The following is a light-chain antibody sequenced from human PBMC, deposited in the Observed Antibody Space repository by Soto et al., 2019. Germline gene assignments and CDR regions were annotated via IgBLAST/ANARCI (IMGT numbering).Light chain of an antibody. CDR3: RRRRRWPWLT. CDR2: DVS. CDR1: QYVNNY. V-gene: IGKV3-11*02. Sequence: EIVLTQSPATLSLSPGERATLSCTASQYVNNYLAWYQQKPGQAPRLLIYDVSIRAPGIPVRFSGSGSVRDFTLTIGSLAPEDSAVYFCRRRRRWPWLTCGGGTRVLIK. J-gene: IGKJ4*01.